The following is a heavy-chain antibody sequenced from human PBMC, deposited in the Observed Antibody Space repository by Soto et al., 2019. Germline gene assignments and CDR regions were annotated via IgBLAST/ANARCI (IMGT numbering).Heavy chain of an antibody. J-gene: IGHJ3*02. CDR2: IIPIFGTA. V-gene: IGHV1-69*06. D-gene: IGHD1-26*01. CDR3: ARGSGMGAPDGSFDI. Sequence: QVQLVQSGAEVKKPGSSVKVSCKASGGTFSSYAISWVRQAPGQGLEWMGGIIPIFGTANYAPKFQGGVTIPADKSTSTADMELSSLRSEDTAVYYCARGSGMGAPDGSFDIWGQGTMVTVSS. CDR1: GGTFSSYA.